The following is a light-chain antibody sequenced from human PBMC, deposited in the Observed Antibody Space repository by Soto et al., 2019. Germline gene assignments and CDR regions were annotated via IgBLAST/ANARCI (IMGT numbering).Light chain of an antibody. CDR1: QSIASY. CDR2: ATS. Sequence: DIQLTQSPSSLSASVGDRVTITCRASQSIASYLQWYQQKPGRAPKLLIYATSTLQSGVPSRFSGSGSVTHFTLTIHTLQPEDFATYCCQQSYSTLWTFCQGTPVEV. V-gene: IGKV1-39*01. CDR3: QQSYSTLWT. J-gene: IGKJ1*01.